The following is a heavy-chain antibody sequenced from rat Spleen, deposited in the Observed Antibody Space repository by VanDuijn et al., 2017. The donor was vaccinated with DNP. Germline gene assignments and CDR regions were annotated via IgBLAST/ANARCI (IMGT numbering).Heavy chain of an antibody. CDR3: ATQRSGYVMDA. CDR2: IGSPAYAP. D-gene: IGHD4-3*01. J-gene: IGHJ4*01. Sequence: EVQLVESGGGLVQPGRSLKLSCAASGFTFSAYYMAWVRQAPAKGLEWVAYIGSPAYAPYYADSVKGRFTISRDNAKSTLYLQMNTLRSEDMATYYCATQRSGYVMDAWGQGTSVTVSS. CDR1: GFTFSAYY. V-gene: IGHV5-22*01.